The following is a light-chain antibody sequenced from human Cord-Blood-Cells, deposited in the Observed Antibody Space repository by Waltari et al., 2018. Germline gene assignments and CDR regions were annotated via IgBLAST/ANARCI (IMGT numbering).Light chain of an antibody. CDR3: QQYDNLPYT. V-gene: IGKV1-33*01. J-gene: IGKJ2*01. Sequence: IRMTQSPFSLSASVGDRVTITCQASQDISNYLNWYQQKPGKAPKLLIYDASNLETGVPSRFSGSGSGTDFTFTISSLQPEDIATYYCQQYDNLPYTFGQGTKLEIK. CDR1: QDISNY. CDR2: DAS.